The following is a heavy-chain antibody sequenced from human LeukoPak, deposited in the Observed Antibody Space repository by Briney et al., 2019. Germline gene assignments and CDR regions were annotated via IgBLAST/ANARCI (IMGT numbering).Heavy chain of an antibody. D-gene: IGHD3-10*01. CDR1: GYTFTGYY. CDR3: ARDQGSGSTTDY. CDR2: INPNSGGT. V-gene: IGHV1-2*02. J-gene: IGHJ4*02. Sequence: ASVKVSCKASGYTFTGYYMHWVRQAPGQGLEWMGWINPNSGGTNYAQKFQGRVTMTRDTSISTAYMELSRLRSDDTAVYYCARDQGSGSTTDYWGQGTLVTVSS.